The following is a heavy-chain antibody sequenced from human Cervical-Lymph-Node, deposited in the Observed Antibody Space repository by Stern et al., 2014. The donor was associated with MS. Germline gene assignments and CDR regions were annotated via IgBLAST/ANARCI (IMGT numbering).Heavy chain of an antibody. CDR2: IYLDDDK. Sequence: QITLKESGPALVKPTQALTLTCTFSGFSLSTSGMRVSWIRQPPGKALEWLARIYLDDDKFYSTSLKNRLTISTDTSQNQVGLTMTNIDPVDTATYYCARSFYDYESAALGPFDYWGQGTLVTVSS. CDR3: ARSFYDYESAALGPFDY. CDR1: GFSLSTSGMR. D-gene: IGHD3-22*01. V-gene: IGHV2-70*04. J-gene: IGHJ4*02.